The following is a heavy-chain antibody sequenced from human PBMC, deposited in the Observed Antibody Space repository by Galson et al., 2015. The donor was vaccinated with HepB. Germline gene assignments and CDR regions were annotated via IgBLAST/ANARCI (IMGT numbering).Heavy chain of an antibody. D-gene: IGHD1-26*01. CDR3: AKDSVSGTYVPSYSDS. J-gene: IGHJ4*02. V-gene: IGHV3-23*01. Sequence: SLRLSCAASGFNFRTHVMTWVRQAPGKGLEWVPSLSSSGAITYYADSVKGRFTISRDNSQNRIFLHMNRLRAEDTAVYYCAKDSVSGTYVPSYSDSWGQGTLVTVSS. CDR2: LSSSGAIT. CDR1: GFNFRTHV.